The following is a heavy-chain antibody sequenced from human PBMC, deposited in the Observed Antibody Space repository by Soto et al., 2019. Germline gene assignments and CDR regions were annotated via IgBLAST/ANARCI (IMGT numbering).Heavy chain of an antibody. Sequence: PGGSLRLSCAASGFTFSSYAMHWVRQAPGKGLEWVAVISYDGSNKYYADSVKGRFTISRDNSKNTLYLQMNSLRAEDTAVYYCARGCLGGSWTHPCVEGEFDYWGQGTLVTVSS. J-gene: IGHJ4*02. CDR1: GFTFSSYA. V-gene: IGHV3-30-3*01. CDR2: ISYDGSNK. D-gene: IGHD6-13*01. CDR3: ARGCLGGSWTHPCVEGEFDY.